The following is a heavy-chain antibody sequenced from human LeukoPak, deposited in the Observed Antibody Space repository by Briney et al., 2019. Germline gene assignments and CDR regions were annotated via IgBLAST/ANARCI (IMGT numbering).Heavy chain of an antibody. CDR1: GFTFSSYG. CDR2: IWYDGSNK. D-gene: IGHD4-17*01. J-gene: IGHJ4*02. CDR3: ARDSGPIRGDYEPPFDY. Sequence: GRSLRLSCAASGFTFSSYGMHWVRQAPGKGLEWVAVIWYDGSNKYYADSVKGRFTISRDNSKNTLYLQMNSLRAEDTAVYYCARDSGPIRGDYEPPFDYWGQGTLVTVSS. V-gene: IGHV3-33*01.